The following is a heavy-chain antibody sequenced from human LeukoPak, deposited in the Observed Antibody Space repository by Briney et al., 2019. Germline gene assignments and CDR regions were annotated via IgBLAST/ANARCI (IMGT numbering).Heavy chain of an antibody. Sequence: KPSETLSLTCAVYGGSFSGYYWSWIRQPPGKGLEWIGEINHSGSTNYNPSLKSRVTISVDTSKNQFSLKLSSVTAADTAVYYCARGVYGGSGYWGQGTLVTVSS. CDR2: INHSGST. CDR1: GGSFSGYY. J-gene: IGHJ4*02. D-gene: IGHD5/OR15-5a*01. CDR3: ARGVYGGSGY. V-gene: IGHV4-34*01.